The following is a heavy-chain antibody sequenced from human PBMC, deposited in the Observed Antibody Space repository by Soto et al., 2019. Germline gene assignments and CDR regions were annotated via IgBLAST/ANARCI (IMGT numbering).Heavy chain of an antibody. CDR3: EIAGDYDSSGYYCVAY. CDR2: INHSGGST. CDR1: XCNSPSSY. J-gene: IGHJ4*01. V-gene: IGHV1-46*01. Sequence: LSVARSAYXCNSPSSYIHWVRQQPTPGIEWMGIINHSGGSTRYEQKFKGRXTMTREKSTRTVSMGLSSLRSEDTDVYYVEIAGDYDSSGYYCVAYCGHGTRVAV. D-gene: IGHD3-22*01.